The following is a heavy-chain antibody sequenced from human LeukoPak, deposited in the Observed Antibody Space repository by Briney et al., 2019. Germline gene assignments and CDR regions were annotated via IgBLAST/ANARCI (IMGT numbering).Heavy chain of an antibody. Sequence: GGSLRPSCAASGFTFSDYYMSWIRQAPGKGLEWVSYITGSTSFTNYADSVKGRFTISRDNAKNSLYLQINSLRAEDTAVYYCARVSGSYVFDYWGQGALVTVSS. D-gene: IGHD1-26*01. CDR3: ARVSGSYVFDY. CDR1: GFTFSDYY. J-gene: IGHJ4*02. V-gene: IGHV3-11*05. CDR2: ITGSTSFT.